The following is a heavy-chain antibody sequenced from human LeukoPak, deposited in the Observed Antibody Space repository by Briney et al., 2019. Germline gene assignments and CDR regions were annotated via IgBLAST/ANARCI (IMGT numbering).Heavy chain of an antibody. J-gene: IGHJ4*02. Sequence: PGGSLRLSCAASGFSFSDSAMHWVRQASGKGLEWVGRIRSTANGYATAYAASVKGRFTISRDDSKNTAYLQMDSLKTEDTAVYYCARDRSGYFDYWGQGTLVTVSS. CDR2: IRSTANGYAT. V-gene: IGHV3-73*01. CDR3: ARDRSGYFDY. D-gene: IGHD3-22*01. CDR1: GFSFSDSA.